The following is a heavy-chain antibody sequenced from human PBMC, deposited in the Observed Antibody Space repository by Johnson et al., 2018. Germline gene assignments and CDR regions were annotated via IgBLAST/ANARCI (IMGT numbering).Heavy chain of an antibody. CDR3: TTYYAMLTGYPRGAFDI. CDR1: GFTFSNAW. CDR2: IKSKTDGGTT. V-gene: IGHV3-15*01. Sequence: EVQLVQSGGGLVKPGGSLRLSCAASGFTFSNAWMSWVRQAPGKGLEWVGRIKSKTDGGTTDYAAPVKGRFTISRDDSKNTLYRQMNSLKTSDTAVYYCTTYYAMLTGYPRGAFDIWVQGTMVTVSS. J-gene: IGHJ3*02. D-gene: IGHD3-9*01.